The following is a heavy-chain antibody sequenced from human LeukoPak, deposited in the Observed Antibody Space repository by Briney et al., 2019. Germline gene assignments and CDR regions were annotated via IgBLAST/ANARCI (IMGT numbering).Heavy chain of an antibody. Sequence: SETLSLTCVLYGGSSSGYYWSWIRQPPEKGLEWIGEINHSRSTNYNPSLKSRVTISIDTSKNQFSLKLSSVTAADTAVYYCARTYYDILTGYNPYFDYWGQGTLVTVSS. CDR2: INHSRST. J-gene: IGHJ4*02. D-gene: IGHD3-9*01. V-gene: IGHV4-34*01. CDR1: GGSSSGYY. CDR3: ARTYYDILTGYNPYFDY.